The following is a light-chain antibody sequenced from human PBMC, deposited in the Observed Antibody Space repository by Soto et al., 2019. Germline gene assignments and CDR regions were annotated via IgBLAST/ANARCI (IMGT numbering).Light chain of an antibody. V-gene: IGKV2-30*01. CDR3: MQGTHWPPGT. J-gene: IGKJ1*01. CDR2: KVS. CDR1: ESLVYTDGNTY. Sequence: DVVMTQSPLSLPVTLGQPASISCKSSESLVYTDGNTYLNWFQQRPGQSPRRLIYKVSIRDSGVPDRFSGIGSGTDFTLKISRVEAEDVGVYYCMQGTHWPPGTFGQGTKIEIK.